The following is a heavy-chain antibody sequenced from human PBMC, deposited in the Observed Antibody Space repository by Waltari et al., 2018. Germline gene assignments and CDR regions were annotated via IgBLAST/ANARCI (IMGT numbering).Heavy chain of an antibody. Sequence: QVQLVQSGAEVKKPGASVKVSCKASGYTFTSYDINWVRQATGQGLEWMGWMNPNSGNTGYAQKFQGRVTITRNTSISTAYMELSSLRSEDTAVYYCARAPRRYCSSTSCYGRYNWFDPWGQGTLVTVSS. V-gene: IGHV1-8*03. CDR2: MNPNSGNT. CDR1: GYTFTSYD. J-gene: IGHJ5*02. CDR3: ARAPRRYCSSTSCYGRYNWFDP. D-gene: IGHD2-2*01.